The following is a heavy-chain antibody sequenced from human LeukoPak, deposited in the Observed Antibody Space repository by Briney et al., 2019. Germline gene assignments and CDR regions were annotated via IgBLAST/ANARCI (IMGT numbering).Heavy chain of an antibody. CDR3: ARVPVAAAGTPPDY. V-gene: IGHV4-4*02. D-gene: IGHD6-13*01. J-gene: IGHJ4*02. CDR2: IYHSGST. CDR1: GGSISSSNW. Sequence: SETLSLTCAVSGGSISSSNWWGWVRQPPGKGLEWIGEIYHSGSTNYNPSLKSRVTISVDKSKNQFSLKLSSVTAADTAVYYCARVPVAAAGTPPDYWGQGTLVTVSS.